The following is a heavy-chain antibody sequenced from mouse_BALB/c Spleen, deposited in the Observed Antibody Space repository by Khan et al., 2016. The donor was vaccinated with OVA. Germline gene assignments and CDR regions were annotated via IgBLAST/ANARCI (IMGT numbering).Heavy chain of an antibody. D-gene: IGHD1-1*02. CDR3: TRGGGGNRFAY. Sequence: VQLQQSGAELVRPGVSVKISCKGSGYAFTDFKMHWVKQSHAKSLEWIGVISTGYGDGTYNQKLKGQATITVDKANSTAYMEIARLTSEDSAIYYCTRGGGGNRFAYWGQGTLVTVSA. J-gene: IGHJ3*01. CDR2: ISTGYGDG. CDR1: GYAFTDFK. V-gene: IGHV1S137*01.